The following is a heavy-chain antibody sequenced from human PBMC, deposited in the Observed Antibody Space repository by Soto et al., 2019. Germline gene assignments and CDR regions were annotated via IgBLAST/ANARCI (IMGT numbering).Heavy chain of an antibody. Sequence: QVQLQQWGAGLLKPSETLSLTCAVYGGSFSGYYWSWIRQPPGKGLEWIGEINHSGSTNYNPSLKRRVTISVDTSKNQFSLKLSSVTAADTAVYYCARATYYYDSSGYYPLFPLFDYWGQGTLVTVSS. CDR3: ARATYYYDSSGYYPLFPLFDY. CDR2: INHSGST. J-gene: IGHJ4*02. D-gene: IGHD3-22*01. V-gene: IGHV4-34*01. CDR1: GGSFSGYY.